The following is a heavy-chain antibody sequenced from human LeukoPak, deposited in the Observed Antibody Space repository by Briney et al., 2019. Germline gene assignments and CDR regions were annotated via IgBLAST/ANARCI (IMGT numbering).Heavy chain of an antibody. D-gene: IGHD2/OR15-2a*01. Sequence: PGGSLRLSCAASGFTFSGHGMHWVRQAPGKGLEWVAVISYDGSNKYYADSVKGRFTISRDNSKNTLYLQMNSLRAEDTAVYYCAKNPRYFTTFLYYIDYWGQGTLVTVSS. CDR2: ISYDGSNK. V-gene: IGHV3-30*18. J-gene: IGHJ4*02. CDR3: AKNPRYFTTFLYYIDY. CDR1: GFTFSGHG.